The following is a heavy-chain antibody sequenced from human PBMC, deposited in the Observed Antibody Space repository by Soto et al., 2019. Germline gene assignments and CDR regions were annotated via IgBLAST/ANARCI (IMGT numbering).Heavy chain of an antibody. D-gene: IGHD6-6*01. CDR1: GFTFSDHG. J-gene: IGHJ5*02. Sequence: DVQLLESGGGLGQPGGSLSLACDASGFTFSDHGMSWVRQAPGKGLGWFSAISGSVGSTYYANSVQGRFTISRDNSKNTQFRQMRSLRDEDWAVYYCAQDRIIAARIYDAWGEGALVTVS. V-gene: IGHV3-23*01. CDR2: ISGSVGST. CDR3: AQDRIIAARIYDA.